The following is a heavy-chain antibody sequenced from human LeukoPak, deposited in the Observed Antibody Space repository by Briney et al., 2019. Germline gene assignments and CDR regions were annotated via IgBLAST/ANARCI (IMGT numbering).Heavy chain of an antibody. CDR2: IYPSGGST. J-gene: IGHJ5*02. CDR1: GYTFTSYY. V-gene: IGHV1-46*01. D-gene: IGHD2-2*01. CDR3: ARGGIVVVPAASAFDP. Sequence: ASVKVSCKASGYTFTSYYMHWVRQAPGQGLEWMGIIYPSGGSTSYAQKFQGRVTMTRDTSTSTVYMELSSLRSEDTAVYYCARGGIVVVPAASAFDPWGQGTLVTVSS.